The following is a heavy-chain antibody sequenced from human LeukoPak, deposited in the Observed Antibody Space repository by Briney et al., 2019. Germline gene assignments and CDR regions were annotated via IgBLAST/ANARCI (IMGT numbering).Heavy chain of an antibody. Sequence: PSETLSLTCTVSGGSISSYYWGWIRQPPGKGLEWIGTIYYSGRTYYNPSLKSRVTISVDTSKNQFSLRLSSVTAADTAVYYCARHFSPPGALYWYFDLWGRGTLVTVSS. CDR1: GGSISSYY. V-gene: IGHV4-39*01. CDR2: IYYSGRT. D-gene: IGHD7-27*01. CDR3: ARHFSPPGALYWYFDL. J-gene: IGHJ2*01.